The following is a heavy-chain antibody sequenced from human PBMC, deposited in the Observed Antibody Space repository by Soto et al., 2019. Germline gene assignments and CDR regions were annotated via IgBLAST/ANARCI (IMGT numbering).Heavy chain of an antibody. CDR2: IYYSGST. Sequence: SETMSLTCTVSGGSISSYYWSWIRQHPGKGLEWIGSIYYSGSTYYNPSLKSRVTISVDTSKNQFSLKLSSVTAADTAVYYCARLDIVVVVAATHAFDIWGQGTMVTVSS. CDR3: ARLDIVVVVAATHAFDI. V-gene: IGHV4-39*01. D-gene: IGHD2-15*01. CDR1: GGSISSYY. J-gene: IGHJ3*02.